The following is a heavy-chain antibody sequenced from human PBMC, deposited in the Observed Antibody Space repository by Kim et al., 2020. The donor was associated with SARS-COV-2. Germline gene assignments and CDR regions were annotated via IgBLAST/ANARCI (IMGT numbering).Heavy chain of an antibody. J-gene: IGHJ6*02. Sequence: SLCSACAASGFTVSSIYMSWVRQAPGKGLEWVSVIYGGGSTYYADSVKGRFTISRDNSKNTLYLQMNSLRAEDTAVYYCARGDSAPAQMDVWGQGTKVTV. CDR2: IYGGGST. CDR1: GFTVSSIY. D-gene: IGHD3-10*01. V-gene: IGHV3-53*01. CDR3: ARGDSAPAQMDV.